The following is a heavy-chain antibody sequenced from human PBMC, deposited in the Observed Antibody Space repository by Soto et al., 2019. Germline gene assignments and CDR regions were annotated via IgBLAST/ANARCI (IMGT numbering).Heavy chain of an antibody. V-gene: IGHV4-59*01. CDR1: GGSISSYY. D-gene: IGHD3-22*01. Sequence: QVQLQESGPGLVKPSETLSLTCTVSGGSISSYYWSWIRQPPGKGLEWIGYIYYSGSTNYNPSLNSRVTISVDTSKNQFSLKLSSVTAADTAVYYCARMKYYYDSSGYYYFDYWGQGTLVTVSS. J-gene: IGHJ4*02. CDR2: IYYSGST. CDR3: ARMKYYYDSSGYYYFDY.